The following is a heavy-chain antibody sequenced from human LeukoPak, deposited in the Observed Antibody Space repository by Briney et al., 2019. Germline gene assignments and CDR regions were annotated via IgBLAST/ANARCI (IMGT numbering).Heavy chain of an antibody. CDR2: ISGSAVST. V-gene: IGHV3-23*01. Sequence: PGGSLRLSCAGSGFALSSYAMSWVRQAPGKGLEWVSAISGSAVSTYYADSVKGRFTISRDNSKNTLYLQMNSLRAEDTALYYCAKVRMITMIAYDAFDIWGQGTMVTVSS. CDR3: AKVRMITMIAYDAFDI. CDR1: GFALSSYA. J-gene: IGHJ3*02. D-gene: IGHD3-22*01.